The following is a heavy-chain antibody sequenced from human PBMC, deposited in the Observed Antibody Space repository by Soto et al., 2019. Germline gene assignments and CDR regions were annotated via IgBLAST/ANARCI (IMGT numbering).Heavy chain of an antibody. Sequence: QVQLVQSGGEVKKPGASVKVSCKASGYTFTTYDLSWVRRAPGQGLEWMGWISAYNGNTNYAQNLQGRVTMTTDTSTSTAYMELRSLRSDDTAVYYCARVIGYYYHMDVWGQGTTVTVSS. CDR2: ISAYNGNT. D-gene: IGHD3-22*01. J-gene: IGHJ6*02. CDR3: ARVIGYYYHMDV. V-gene: IGHV1-18*01. CDR1: GYTFTTYD.